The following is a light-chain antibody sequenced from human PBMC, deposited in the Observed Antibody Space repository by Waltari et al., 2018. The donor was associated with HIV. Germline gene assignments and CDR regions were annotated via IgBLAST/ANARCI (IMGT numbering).Light chain of an antibody. J-gene: IGLJ2*01. CDR1: SSNIGAGYD. CDR3: QSYDSSMSGSKV. V-gene: IGLV1-40*01. CDR2: ANH. Sequence: QSVLTQPPSVSGAPGQRVTISCTGSSSNIGAGYDVPWGQHLPGTAPKLLIYANHNRPSRVPDRRADSKSGTSASLAITGLQAEDEADYYGQSYDSSMSGSKVFGGGTKLTVL.